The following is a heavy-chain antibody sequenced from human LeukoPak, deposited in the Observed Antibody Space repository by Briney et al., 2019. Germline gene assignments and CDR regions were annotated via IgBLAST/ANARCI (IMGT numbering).Heavy chain of an antibody. D-gene: IGHD3-3*01. V-gene: IGHV4-38-2*02. CDR2: IYHSGST. CDR3: ARDPDFWSGYYNFDY. CDR1: AYSISSGYY. J-gene: IGHJ4*02. Sequence: SETLSLTCNVSAYSISSGYYWGWIRQPPGKGLECIGTIYHSGSTYYNPSLKSRVTISVDTSKNQFSLKLSSVTAADTAVYYCARDPDFWSGYYNFDYWGQGTLFTVSS.